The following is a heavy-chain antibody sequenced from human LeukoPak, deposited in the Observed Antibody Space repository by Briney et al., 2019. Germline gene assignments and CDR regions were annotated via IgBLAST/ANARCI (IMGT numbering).Heavy chain of an antibody. CDR2: ISGSGGST. Sequence: GGFLRLSCAASALTFSSYAMSWVRQAPGKGLEWVSAISGSGGSTYYADSVKGRFTISRDNSKNTLYLQMNSLRAEDTAVYYCAKDRSSSWYEDWFDPWGQGTLVTVSS. D-gene: IGHD6-13*01. V-gene: IGHV3-23*01. CDR3: AKDRSSSWYEDWFDP. J-gene: IGHJ5*02. CDR1: ALTFSSYA.